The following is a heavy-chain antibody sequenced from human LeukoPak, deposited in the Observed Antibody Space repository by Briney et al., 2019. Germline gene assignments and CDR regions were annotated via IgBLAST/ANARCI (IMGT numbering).Heavy chain of an antibody. Sequence: PGRSLRLSCAASGFTFSSYGMHWVRQAPGKGLEWVAVISYDGSNKYYADSVKGRFTISRDNSKNTLYLQMNSLRAEDTAVYYCANSIAAGHYDGMDVWGQGTTVTVSS. CDR1: GFTFSSYG. J-gene: IGHJ6*02. D-gene: IGHD6-6*01. V-gene: IGHV3-30*18. CDR2: ISYDGSNK. CDR3: ANSIAAGHYDGMDV.